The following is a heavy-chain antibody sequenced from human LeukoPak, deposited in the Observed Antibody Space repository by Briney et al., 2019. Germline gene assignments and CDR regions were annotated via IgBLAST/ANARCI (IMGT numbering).Heavy chain of an antibody. D-gene: IGHD2-2*01. CDR1: GGSISSSSYY. J-gene: IGHJ5*02. V-gene: IGHV4-39*07. CDR2: IYYSGST. CDR3: ARAPSRIVVVPAAKGENWFDP. Sequence: SETLSLTCTVSGGSISSSSYYWGWIRQPPGKGLEWIGSIYYSGSTYYNPSLKSRVTISVDTSKNQFSLKLSSVTAADTAVYYCARAPSRIVVVPAAKGENWFDPWGQGTLVTVSS.